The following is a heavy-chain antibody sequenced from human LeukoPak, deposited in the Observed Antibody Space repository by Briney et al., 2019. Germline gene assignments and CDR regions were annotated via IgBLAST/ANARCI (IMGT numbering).Heavy chain of an antibody. Sequence: ASVKVSCTASGYTFTSYGISWVRQAPGQGLEWMGWISAYNGNTIYAQMLQGRVTMTTDTSTSTAYMELRSLSSDDTAVYYCARDKPAAVYYFDYWGQGTLVTVPS. V-gene: IGHV1-18*01. CDR1: GYTFTSYG. CDR3: ARDKPAAVYYFDY. CDR2: ISAYNGNT. D-gene: IGHD2-2*01. J-gene: IGHJ4*02.